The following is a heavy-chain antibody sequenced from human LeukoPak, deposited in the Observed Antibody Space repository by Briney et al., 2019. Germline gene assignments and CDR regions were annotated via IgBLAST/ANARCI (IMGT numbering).Heavy chain of an antibody. CDR1: GFTFDDYA. J-gene: IGHJ4*02. Sequence: TGGSLRLSCAASGFTFDDYAMHWVRQAPGKGLEWVSGISWNSGSIGYADSVKGRFTISRDNAKNSLYLQMNSLRAEDTALYCCAKGRRKYYYGSGSNNFDYWGQGTLVTVSS. CDR3: AKGRRKYYYGSGSNNFDY. V-gene: IGHV3-9*01. D-gene: IGHD3-10*01. CDR2: ISWNSGSI.